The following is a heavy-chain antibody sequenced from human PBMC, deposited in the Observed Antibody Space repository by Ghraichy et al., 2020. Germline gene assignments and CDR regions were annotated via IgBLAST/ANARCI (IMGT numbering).Heavy chain of an antibody. CDR1: GFTFSNNA. Sequence: GESLNISCAASGFTFSNNAMSWVRQAPGKGLEWVSSISGSGDTTYYADCVKGRFTITRDNSKNTVYLQMNSLRAEDTAMYYCARGWLTPDNWGQGTLVIVSS. D-gene: IGHD5-12*01. CDR3: ARGWLTPDN. J-gene: IGHJ4*02. CDR2: ISGSGDTT. V-gene: IGHV3-23*01.